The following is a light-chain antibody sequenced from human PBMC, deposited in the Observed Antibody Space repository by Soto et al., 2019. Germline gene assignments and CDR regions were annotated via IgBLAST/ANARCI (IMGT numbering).Light chain of an antibody. Sequence: EIAMTQSPGTLSVSPWEVATLSCRASQSISINLAWYQQKPGQAPRLLIYGASSRATDIPDRFSGSGSGTDFTLTISRLEPEDFAVYYCQQYGSSRITFGQGTRLEIK. J-gene: IGKJ5*01. CDR2: GAS. CDR1: QSISIN. V-gene: IGKV3-20*01. CDR3: QQYGSSRIT.